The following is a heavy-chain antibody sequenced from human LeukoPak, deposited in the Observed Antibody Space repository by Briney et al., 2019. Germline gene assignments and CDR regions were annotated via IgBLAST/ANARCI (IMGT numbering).Heavy chain of an antibody. CDR2: IYTSGST. CDR3: AKDSELGYCRTGTCIRWFDP. CDR1: GGSISGYY. V-gene: IGHV4-4*07. J-gene: IGHJ5*02. Sequence: SETLSLTCTVSGGSISGYYWNWIRQPAGKGLEWIGRIYTSGSTNYNPSLMSRVTMSVDTSKNQFSLKLSSVTAADTAVYYCAKDSELGYCRTGTCIRWFDPWGQGTLVTVSS. D-gene: IGHD2-15*01.